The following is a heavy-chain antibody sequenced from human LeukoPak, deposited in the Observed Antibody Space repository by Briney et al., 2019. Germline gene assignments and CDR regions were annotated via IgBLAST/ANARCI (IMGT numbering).Heavy chain of an antibody. V-gene: IGHV3-23*01. Sequence: GGSLRLSCAASGFTFSSYAKTWVRQAPGKGLVWVSATSGGGANTYYADSVKGRFTISRDNSKNTLYLQMNSLRVEDTAVYFCAKLMSGSYYYYGLDVWGQGTTVTVSS. D-gene: IGHD3-10*01. CDR3: AKLMSGSYYYYGLDV. CDR1: GFTFSSYA. J-gene: IGHJ6*02. CDR2: TSGGGANT.